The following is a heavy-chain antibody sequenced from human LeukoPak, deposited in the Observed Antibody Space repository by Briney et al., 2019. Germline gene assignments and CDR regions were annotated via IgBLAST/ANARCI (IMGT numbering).Heavy chain of an antibody. CDR2: INHSGST. V-gene: IGHV4-34*01. CDR3: ARRVFGITIFGVVTALDY. Sequence: SETLSLTCAVYGGSLSGYYWSWIRQPPGKGLEWIGEINHSGSTNYNPSLKSRVTISVDTSKNQFSLKLSSVTAADTAVYYCARRVFGITIFGVVTALDYWGQGTLVTVSS. J-gene: IGHJ4*02. D-gene: IGHD3-3*01. CDR1: GGSLSGYY.